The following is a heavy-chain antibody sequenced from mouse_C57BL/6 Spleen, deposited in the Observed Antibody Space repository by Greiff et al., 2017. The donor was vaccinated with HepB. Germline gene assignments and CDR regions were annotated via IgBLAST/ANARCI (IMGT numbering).Heavy chain of an antibody. V-gene: IGHV1-72*01. Sequence: VQLQQSGAELVKPGASVKLSCKASGYTFTSYWMHWVKQRPGRGLEWIVRIDPNSGGTKYNEKFKSKATLTVDKPSSTAYMQLGSLPSEDSAVYYCARDGSSFAWFAYWGQGTLVTVSA. CDR3: ARDGSSFAWFAY. CDR1: GYTFTSYW. CDR2: IDPNSGGT. D-gene: IGHD1-1*01. J-gene: IGHJ3*01.